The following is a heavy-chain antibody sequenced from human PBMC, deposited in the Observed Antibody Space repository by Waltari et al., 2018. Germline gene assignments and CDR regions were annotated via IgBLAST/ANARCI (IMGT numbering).Heavy chain of an antibody. CDR1: GYSISSGYY. Sequence: QVQLQESGPGLVKPSETLSLTCAVSGYSISSGYYWGWIRQPPGKGLEWIGSIYHSGSPYYNTSLKSRVTISVDTSKNQFSLKLISVTAADPAVYYCARGRAYSSPLVDYWGHGTLVTVSS. CDR2: IYHSGSP. J-gene: IGHJ4*01. V-gene: IGHV4-38-2*01. D-gene: IGHD5-18*01. CDR3: ARGRAYSSPLVDY.